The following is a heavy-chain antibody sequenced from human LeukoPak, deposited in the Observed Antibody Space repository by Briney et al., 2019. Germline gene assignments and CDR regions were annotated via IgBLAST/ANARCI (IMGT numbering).Heavy chain of an antibody. CDR2: INAGNGNT. D-gene: IGHD3-10*01. CDR1: GYTFTSYD. CDR3: ARDRGVGLTVDFDY. J-gene: IGHJ4*02. Sequence: GASVKVSCKASGYTFTSYDINWVRQATGQRLEWMGWINAGNGNTKYSQEFQGRVTITRDTSASTAYMELSSLRSEDMAVYYCARDRGVGLTVDFDYWGQGTLVTVSS. V-gene: IGHV1-3*03.